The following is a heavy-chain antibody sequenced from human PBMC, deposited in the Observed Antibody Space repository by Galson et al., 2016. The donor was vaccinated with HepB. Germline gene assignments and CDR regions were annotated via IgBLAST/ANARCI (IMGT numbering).Heavy chain of an antibody. CDR1: GYTFTSYY. CDR3: AREGVEARWCDP. J-gene: IGHJ5*02. CDR2: INPSSGST. D-gene: IGHD2-15*01. Sequence: SVKVSCKASGYTFTSYYMHWVRQAPGQGLEWMGIINPSSGSTRYAEKFQGRVTMTRETSTSTVYMEFSSLTSVDTAVYYCAREGVEARWCDPWGQGILVTVPS. V-gene: IGHV1-46*01.